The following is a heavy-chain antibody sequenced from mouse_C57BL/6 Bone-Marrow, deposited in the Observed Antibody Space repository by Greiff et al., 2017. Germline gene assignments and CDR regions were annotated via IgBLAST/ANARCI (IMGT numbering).Heavy chain of an antibody. CDR1: GFTFSDYY. J-gene: IGHJ1*03. V-gene: IGHV5-16*01. D-gene: IGHD1-1*01. Sequence: EVKLVESEGGLVQPGSSMKLSCTASGFTFSDYYMAWVRQVPEKGLEWVANINYDGSSTYYLDPLKSRFIISRANAKNILYLQMSSLKSEDTATYYCARDTHFSTGVATDWYFDVWGTGTTVTVSS. CDR3: ARDTHFSTGVATDWYFDV. CDR2: INYDGSST.